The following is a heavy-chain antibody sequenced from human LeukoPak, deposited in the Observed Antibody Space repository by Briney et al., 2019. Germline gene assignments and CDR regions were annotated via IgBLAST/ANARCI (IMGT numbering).Heavy chain of an antibody. J-gene: IGHJ5*02. Sequence: GESLQISCKGSGYSFTSYWIGWVRQMPGKGLEWMGIIYPGDSDTRYSPSFQGQVTISADKSISTAYLQWSSLRSEDTAVYYCARFTTPRFWSGSVPFNWFDPWGQGTLVTVSS. CDR2: IYPGDSDT. CDR1: GYSFTSYW. CDR3: ARFTTPRFWSGSVPFNWFDP. V-gene: IGHV5-51*01. D-gene: IGHD3-3*01.